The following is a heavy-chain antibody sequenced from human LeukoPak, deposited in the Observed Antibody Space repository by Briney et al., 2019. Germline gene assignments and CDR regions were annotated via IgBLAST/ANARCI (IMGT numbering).Heavy chain of an antibody. J-gene: IGHJ3*02. CDR2: ISGSGGST. CDR1: GFTFSSYV. V-gene: IGHV3-23*01. Sequence: GGSLRLSCAASGFTFSSYVMSWVRQAPGKGLEWVSGISGSGGSTYYADPVKGRFTISRDNSKNTLYLQMNSLRAEDTAVYYCAKGGNYYDILTGYYSHDAFDIWGQGTMVTVSS. CDR3: AKGGNYYDILTGYYSHDAFDI. D-gene: IGHD3-9*01.